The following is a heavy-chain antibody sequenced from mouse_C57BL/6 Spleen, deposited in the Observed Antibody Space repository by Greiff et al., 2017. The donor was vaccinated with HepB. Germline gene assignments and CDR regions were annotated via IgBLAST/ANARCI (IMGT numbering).Heavy chain of an antibody. J-gene: IGHJ2*01. V-gene: IGHV1-82*01. Sequence: QVQLQQSGPELVKPGASVKISCKASGYAFSSSWMNWVKQRPGKGLEWIGRIYPGDGDTNYNGKCKGKATLTADKSSSTAYMQLSSLTSEDSAVYFCARSEYSNYLDYWGQGTTLTVSS. D-gene: IGHD2-5*01. CDR2: IYPGDGDT. CDR1: GYAFSSSW. CDR3: ARSEYSNYLDY.